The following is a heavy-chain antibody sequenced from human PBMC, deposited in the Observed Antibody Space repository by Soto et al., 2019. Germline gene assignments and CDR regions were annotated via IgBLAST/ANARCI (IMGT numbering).Heavy chain of an antibody. CDR1: GYTFTDYF. CDR3: ARVTLKAGNWFDP. V-gene: IGHV1-2*02. Sequence: QVQLVQSGAEVKKPGASVKVSCKASGYTFTDYFIHWVRQAPGQGFEWMGWINPTSRGTNYAQKFQGRVTMTRDTSNSTAYMELRGLRSDDTAVYYCARVTLKAGNWFDPWGQGTLVTVSS. J-gene: IGHJ5*02. CDR2: INPTSRGT.